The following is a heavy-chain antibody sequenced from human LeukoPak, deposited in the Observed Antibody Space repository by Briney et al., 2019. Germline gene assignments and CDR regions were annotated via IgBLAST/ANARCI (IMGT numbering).Heavy chain of an antibody. V-gene: IGHV3-30*02. Sequence: GGSLSLSCAASGFTFSNYAMHWVRQAPGKGLEWVAFILYDGSNKYYADSVKGRFTISRDNSQNSLYLQMNSLRAEDTAVYYCAIRYSGYWGQGTLVTVSS. D-gene: IGHD3-9*01. J-gene: IGHJ4*02. CDR2: ILYDGSNK. CDR1: GFTFSNYA. CDR3: AIRYSGY.